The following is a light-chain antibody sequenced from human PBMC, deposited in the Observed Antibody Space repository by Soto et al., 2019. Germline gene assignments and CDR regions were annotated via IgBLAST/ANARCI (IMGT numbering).Light chain of an antibody. CDR3: SSRTTSNPYV. Sequence: QSALTQPASVSGSPGQSITISCTGTSSDISAYNSVSWYQQHPGKAPKLMIYEVSNRPSGVSNRFSASKSGNTASLTISGLQAEDEADYYCSSRTTSNPYVFGTGTKLTVL. J-gene: IGLJ1*01. CDR1: SSDISAYNS. CDR2: EVS. V-gene: IGLV2-14*01.